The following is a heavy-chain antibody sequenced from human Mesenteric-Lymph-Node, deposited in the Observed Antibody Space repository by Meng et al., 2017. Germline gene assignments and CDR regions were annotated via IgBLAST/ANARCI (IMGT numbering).Heavy chain of an antibody. V-gene: IGHV3-21*01. CDR3: ARGRLGTFDY. Sequence: GESLKISCAASGFTFSSYSMNWVRQAPGKGLEWVSSISSSSSYIYYADSVKGRFTISRDNAKNSLYLQMNSLRAEDTAVYYCARGRLGTFDYWGQGTLVTVS. CDR2: ISSSSSYI. D-gene: IGHD3-16*01. J-gene: IGHJ4*02. CDR1: GFTFSSYS.